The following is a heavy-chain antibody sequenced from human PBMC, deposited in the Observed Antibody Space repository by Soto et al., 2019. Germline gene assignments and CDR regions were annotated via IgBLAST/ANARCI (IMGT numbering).Heavy chain of an antibody. CDR3: ARESTPATYYYFLSGYQGRYSYYDKSV. CDR2: IWYDGSNK. J-gene: IGHJ6*02. CDR1: GFTFSSYG. Sequence: GGSLRLSCAASGFTFSSYGMHWVRQAPGKGLEWVAVIWYDGSNKYYADSVKGRFTISRDNSKNSLYLQMNSLRAEDTAVYYCARESTPATYYYFLSGYQGRYSYYDKSVRDQGTTGTGSS. V-gene: IGHV3-33*01. D-gene: IGHD3-3*01.